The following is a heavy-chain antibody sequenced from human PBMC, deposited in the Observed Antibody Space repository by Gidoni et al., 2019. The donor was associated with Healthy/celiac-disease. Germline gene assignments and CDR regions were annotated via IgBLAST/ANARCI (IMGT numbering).Heavy chain of an antibody. CDR3: AREEGGSSSSTTIVSRGIDY. D-gene: IGHD6-6*01. Sequence: QVQLVESGGGVVQPGRSLRLSCAASGFTFSSYGMHWVRQAPGKGLEWVAVIWYDGSNKYYADSVKGRFTISRDNSKNTLYLQMNSLRAEDTAVYYCAREEGGSSSSTTIVSRGIDYWGQGTLVTVSS. V-gene: IGHV3-33*01. CDR2: IWYDGSNK. J-gene: IGHJ4*02. CDR1: GFTFSSYG.